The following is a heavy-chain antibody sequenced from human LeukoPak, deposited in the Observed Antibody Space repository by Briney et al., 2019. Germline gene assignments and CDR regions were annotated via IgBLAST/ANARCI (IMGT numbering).Heavy chain of an antibody. D-gene: IGHD2/OR15-2a*01. Sequence: GGSLRLSCTASGFSLSGYWMSWVRQAPGQGLEWVANIGKDGSWIHYADSVKGRFTTSRDNAKNSLSLQMNSLRADDTAIYYCARDLDFYATDYWGQGTLVTVSS. CDR2: IGKDGSWI. CDR1: GFSLSGYW. V-gene: IGHV3-7*01. J-gene: IGHJ4*02. CDR3: ARDLDFYATDY.